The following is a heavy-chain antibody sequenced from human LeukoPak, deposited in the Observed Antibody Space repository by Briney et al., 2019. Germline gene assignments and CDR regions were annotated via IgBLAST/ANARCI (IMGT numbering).Heavy chain of an antibody. CDR1: GFTFSSYT. CDR3: AKSDPTIPFDI. CDR2: IDLSGSTL. J-gene: IGHJ3*02. D-gene: IGHD5-12*01. Sequence: GGSLRLSCAASGFTFSSYTMNWVRQAPGKGLEWVSYIDLSGSTLYYADSVKGRFTISRDNSKDTLYLPMNSLRAEDTAVYYCAKSDPTIPFDIWGQGTMVTVSS. V-gene: IGHV3-48*01.